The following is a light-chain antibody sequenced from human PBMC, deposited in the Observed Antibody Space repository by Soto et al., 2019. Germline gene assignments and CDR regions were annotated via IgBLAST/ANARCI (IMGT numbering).Light chain of an antibody. CDR2: GPS. CDR3: QQYYDWPLT. CDR1: QSVSSSY. Sequence: ESVLTQSPGTLSLSPGERATLSCRASQSVSSSYLAWYQQKPGQAPRLLIYGPSTRATGIPARFSGSRSGTEFTLTISSLQSEDFAVYYCQQYYDWPLTFGGGTKVEVK. V-gene: IGKV3-15*01. J-gene: IGKJ4*01.